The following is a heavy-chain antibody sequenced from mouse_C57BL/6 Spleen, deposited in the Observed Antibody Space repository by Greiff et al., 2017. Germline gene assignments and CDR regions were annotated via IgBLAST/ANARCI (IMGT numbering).Heavy chain of an antibody. CDR2: INYDGSST. Sequence: EVQLQESEGGLVQPGSSMKLSCTASGFTFSDYYMAWVRQVPEKGLEWVANINYDGSSTYYLDSLKSRFIISRDNAKNILYLQMSSLKSEDTATYYCARDRDYGNYFSYWYFDVWGTGTTVTVSS. J-gene: IGHJ1*03. CDR3: ARDRDYGNYFSYWYFDV. CDR1: GFTFSDYY. V-gene: IGHV5-16*01. D-gene: IGHD2-1*01.